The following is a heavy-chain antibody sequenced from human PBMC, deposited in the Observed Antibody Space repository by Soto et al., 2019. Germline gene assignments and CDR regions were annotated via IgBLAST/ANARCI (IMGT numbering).Heavy chain of an antibody. V-gene: IGHV4-61*01. Sequence: PSETLSLTCTVSGGSVGSGTYYWNWIRQPPGKGLEWIAFIYSSGSVNYNPSLRSRLTISLDTSKNRFSLKVYSVTVADTAVYYCARAYSYFSGPSFDYWGQGNLVTVSS. J-gene: IGHJ4*02. CDR2: IYSSGSV. CDR3: ARAYSYFSGPSFDY. CDR1: GGSVGSGTYY. D-gene: IGHD1-26*01.